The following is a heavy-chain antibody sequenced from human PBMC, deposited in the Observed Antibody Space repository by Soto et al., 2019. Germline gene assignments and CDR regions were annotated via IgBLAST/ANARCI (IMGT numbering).Heavy chain of an antibody. Sequence: SETLSLTCTVSGGSISSSSYYWGWIRQPPGKGLEWIGSIYYSGSTYYNPSLKSRVTISVDTSKNQFSLKLSSVTAADTAVYYCARGYYDFSLMDVWGKGTTVTVSS. CDR1: GGSISSSSYY. CDR3: ARGYYDFSLMDV. V-gene: IGHV4-39*01. D-gene: IGHD3-3*01. CDR2: IYYSGST. J-gene: IGHJ6*03.